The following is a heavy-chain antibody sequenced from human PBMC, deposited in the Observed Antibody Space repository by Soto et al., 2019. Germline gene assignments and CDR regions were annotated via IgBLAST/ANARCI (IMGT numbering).Heavy chain of an antibody. J-gene: IGHJ1*01. CDR1: GDSYSISTYS. V-gene: IGHV4-30-2*01. Sequence: SETLSLTCNMSGDSYSISTYSWSWIRQPPGKALQWIGFIYQSGVTSYNPSLASRVSISLDRSNNQCSLKLKSVTAADTAVYFCAGMPYTSRLRFAFWGQGTLVTVSS. CDR2: IYQSGVT. CDR3: AGMPYTSRLRFAF. D-gene: IGHD2-2*01.